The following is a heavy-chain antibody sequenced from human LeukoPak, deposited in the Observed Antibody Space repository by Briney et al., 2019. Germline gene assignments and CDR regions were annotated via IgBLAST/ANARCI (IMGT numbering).Heavy chain of an antibody. CDR1: GGTFSSYA. Sequence: SVTVSCTASGGTFSSYAISWVRQAPGQGLEWMGRIVPILGIANYAQKFQGRVTITADKSTSTAYMELSSLRSEDTAVYYCARDLRWYFYGMDVWGQGTTVTVSS. J-gene: IGHJ6*02. CDR3: ARDLRWYFYGMDV. CDR2: IVPILGIA. D-gene: IGHD4-23*01. V-gene: IGHV1-69*04.